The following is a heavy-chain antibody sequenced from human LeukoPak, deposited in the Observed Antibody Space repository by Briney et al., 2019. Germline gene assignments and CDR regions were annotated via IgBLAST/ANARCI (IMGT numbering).Heavy chain of an antibody. J-gene: IGHJ4*02. Sequence: GGSLRLSCAASGNYWMHWVRQVPGKGLVWVSHINSDGSWTSYADSVKGRFIISKDNAKNTVYLQMNSLRAEDTAVYYCVSFYETYWGRGTLVTVSS. CDR3: VSFYETY. CDR2: INSDGSWT. CDR1: GNYW. V-gene: IGHV3-74*01. D-gene: IGHD2/OR15-2a*01.